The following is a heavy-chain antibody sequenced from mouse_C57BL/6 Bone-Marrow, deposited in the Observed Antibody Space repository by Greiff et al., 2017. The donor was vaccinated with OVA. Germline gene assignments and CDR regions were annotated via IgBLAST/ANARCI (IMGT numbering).Heavy chain of an antibody. J-gene: IGHJ4*01. Sequence: QVTLKVSGAELMKPGASVKLSCKATGYTFTGYWIEWVKQRPGHGLEWIGEILPGSGSTNYNEKFKGKATFTADTSSNTAYMQLSSLTTEDSAIYYCASGGWLLHYAMDYWGQGTSVTVSS. CDR1: GYTFTGYW. V-gene: IGHV1-9*01. CDR3: ASGGWLLHYAMDY. CDR2: ILPGSGST. D-gene: IGHD2-3*01.